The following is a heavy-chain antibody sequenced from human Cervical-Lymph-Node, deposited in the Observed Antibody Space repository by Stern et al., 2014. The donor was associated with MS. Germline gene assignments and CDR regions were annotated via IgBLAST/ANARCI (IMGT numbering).Heavy chain of an antibody. Sequence: QVQLVQSGAELKKPGASVKVSCKASGYDLTNYGITWVRQAPGQGLECMGWISGYNGNTTDAQKFQGRVTMTTDTSTNTAYMELRSLRSDDTAVYYCARVGAVSGIVVVLTYYFDFWGQGTLVTVSS. D-gene: IGHD3-22*01. J-gene: IGHJ4*02. CDR1: GYDLTNYG. CDR2: ISGYNGNT. CDR3: ARVGAVSGIVVVLTYYFDF. V-gene: IGHV1-18*01.